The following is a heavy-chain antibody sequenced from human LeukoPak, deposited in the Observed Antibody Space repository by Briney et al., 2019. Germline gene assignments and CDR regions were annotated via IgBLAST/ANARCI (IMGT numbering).Heavy chain of an antibody. CDR1: GFTVSSSY. CDR3: ARERGDRDAFDI. Sequence: PGGSLRLSCAASGFTVSSSYMSRVRQAPGKGLEWVSVIYSGGRTYYADSVKGRFTISRDNSKNTLYLQMNSLRAEDTAVYYCARERGDRDAFDIWGQGTMVTVSS. J-gene: IGHJ3*02. D-gene: IGHD2-21*01. V-gene: IGHV3-53*01. CDR2: IYSGGRT.